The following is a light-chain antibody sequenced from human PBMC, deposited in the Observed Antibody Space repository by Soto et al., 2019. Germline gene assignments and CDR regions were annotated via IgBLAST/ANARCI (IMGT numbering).Light chain of an antibody. V-gene: IGLV1-44*01. J-gene: IGLJ1*01. Sequence: QPVLTQPPSASGTPGPRVTISCSGGSSNIGTNTVNWYQQLPGTAPKLLIYTNNQRPSGVPDRFSGSKSGTSASLAISGLQSEDEADYYCAAWDDSLNGYVFGTGTKLTVL. CDR1: SSNIGTNT. CDR2: TNN. CDR3: AAWDDSLNGYV.